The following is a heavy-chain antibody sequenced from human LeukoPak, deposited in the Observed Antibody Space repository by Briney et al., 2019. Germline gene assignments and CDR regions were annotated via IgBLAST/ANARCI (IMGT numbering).Heavy chain of an antibody. CDR3: ARGGDGDYFDY. J-gene: IGHJ4*02. D-gene: IGHD5-24*01. V-gene: IGHV4-59*01. CDR2: IYYSGST. CDR1: GGSISSYY. Sequence: SETLSLTCTVSGGSISSYYWSWIRQPPRKGLEWIGYIYYSGSTNYNPSLKSRVTISVDTSKNQFSLKLSSVTAADTAVYYCARGGDGDYFDYWGQGTLVTVSS.